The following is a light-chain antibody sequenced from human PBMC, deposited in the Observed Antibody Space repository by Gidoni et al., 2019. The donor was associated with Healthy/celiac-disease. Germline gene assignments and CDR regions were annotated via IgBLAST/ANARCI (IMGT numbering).Light chain of an antibody. V-gene: IGKV2-28*01. CDR3: MQALQTPYS. CDR2: LGS. J-gene: IGKJ2*03. Sequence: DIVMTQSPPSLPVTPGEPASISCRSSQSLLHSNGYNYLDWYRQKPGQSPQLLIYLGSNRASGVPDRFSGRGSGTDFTLKISRVEAEDVGVYYCMQALQTPYSFGQGTKLEIK. CDR1: QSLLHSNGYNY.